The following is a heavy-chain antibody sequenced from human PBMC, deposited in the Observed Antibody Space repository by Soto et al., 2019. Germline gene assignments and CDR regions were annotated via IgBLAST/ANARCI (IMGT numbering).Heavy chain of an antibody. Sequence: SETLSLTCTVSGGSISSSSYYWGWIRQPPGKGLEWIGSIYYSGSTYYNPSLKSRVTISVDTSKNQFSLKLSSVTAADTAVYYCARHYWYCTNGVCYTQIYYYYGMDVWGQGTTVTVSS. J-gene: IGHJ6*02. D-gene: IGHD2-8*01. CDR1: GGSISSSSYY. CDR3: ARHYWYCTNGVCYTQIYYYYGMDV. V-gene: IGHV4-39*01. CDR2: IYYSGST.